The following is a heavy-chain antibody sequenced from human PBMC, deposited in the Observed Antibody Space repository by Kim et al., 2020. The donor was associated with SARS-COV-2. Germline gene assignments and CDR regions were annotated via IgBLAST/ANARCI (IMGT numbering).Heavy chain of an antibody. Sequence: ADSVKGRFTISRDNSKNTLYLQMNSLRAEDTAVYYCAKDYRVWQLLVGDYWGQGTLVTVSS. V-gene: IGHV3-23*01. CDR3: AKDYRVWQLLVGDY. D-gene: IGHD6-19*01. J-gene: IGHJ4*02.